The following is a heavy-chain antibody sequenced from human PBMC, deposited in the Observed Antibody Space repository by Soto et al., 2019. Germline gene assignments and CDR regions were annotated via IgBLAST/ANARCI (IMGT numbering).Heavy chain of an antibody. CDR1: VFTFSSYA. CDR2: ISGSGGST. CDR3: AKDMGHSSSWYGALDY. V-gene: IGHV3-23*01. Sequence: GGALSLSCAASVFTFSSYAMSWFRQGPAKGLEWVSAISGSGGSTYYADSVKGRFTISRDNSKNTLYLQMNSLRAEDTAVYYCAKDMGHSSSWYGALDYWGQGTLVTVSS. D-gene: IGHD6-13*01. J-gene: IGHJ4*02.